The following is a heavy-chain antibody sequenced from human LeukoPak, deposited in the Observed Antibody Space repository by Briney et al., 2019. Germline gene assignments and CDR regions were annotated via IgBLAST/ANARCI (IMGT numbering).Heavy chain of an antibody. J-gene: IGHJ4*02. Sequence: GASVKVSCRVSGDTLTEISIHWVRQTPGKGLEWMGGLHPEDREVIYAQKFQGRVNMTEDPSTDTAYMDLRSLRSEDTAVYYCATAEQLVWGQGTLVTVSS. CDR1: GDTLTEIS. V-gene: IGHV1-24*01. CDR2: LHPEDREV. CDR3: ATAEQLV. D-gene: IGHD6-6*01.